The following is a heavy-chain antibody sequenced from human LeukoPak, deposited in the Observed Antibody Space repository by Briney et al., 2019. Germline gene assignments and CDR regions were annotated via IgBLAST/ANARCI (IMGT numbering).Heavy chain of an antibody. CDR2: IYSGGST. CDR1: GFTVSSNY. Sequence: PGGSLRLSCAASGFTVSSNYMSWVRQAPGKALEWVSLIYSGGSTYYADSVKGRFTISRDNSKNTLYLQMNSLRAEDTAVYYCARGVYYYDSSGYLFNYWGQGTLVTVSS. V-gene: IGHV3-53*01. D-gene: IGHD3-22*01. CDR3: ARGVYYYDSSGYLFNY. J-gene: IGHJ4*02.